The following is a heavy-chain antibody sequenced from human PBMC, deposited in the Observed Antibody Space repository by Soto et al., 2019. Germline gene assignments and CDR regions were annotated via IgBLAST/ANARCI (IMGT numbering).Heavy chain of an antibody. CDR1: GGSFSGYY. Sequence: ETLSLTCAVYGGSFSGYYWSWIRQPPGKGLEWIGEINHSGSTNYNPSLKSRVTISVDTSKNQFSLKLSSVTAADTAVYYCARRPRYYYYYMDVWGKGTTVTVSS. CDR2: INHSGST. CDR3: ARRPRYYYYYMDV. J-gene: IGHJ6*03. V-gene: IGHV4-34*01.